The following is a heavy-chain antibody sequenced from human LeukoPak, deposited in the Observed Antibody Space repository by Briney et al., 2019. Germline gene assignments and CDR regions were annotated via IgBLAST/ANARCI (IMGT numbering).Heavy chain of an antibody. CDR2: IYSSGNT. D-gene: IGHD3-10*01. Sequence: SETLSLICTVSGGSISSYHWSWIRQPAGKGLEWIGRIYSSGNTNYSPSLKSRVTMSVGTSKNQFSLKLSSVTAADTALYYCARATSGTYYYFDSWGRGTLVSVSS. CDR1: GGSISSYH. CDR3: ARATSGTYYYFDS. V-gene: IGHV4-4*07. J-gene: IGHJ4*02.